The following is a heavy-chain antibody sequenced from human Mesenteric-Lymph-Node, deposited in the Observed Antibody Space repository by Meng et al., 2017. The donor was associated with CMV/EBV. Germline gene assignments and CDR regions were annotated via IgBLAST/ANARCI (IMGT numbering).Heavy chain of an antibody. Sequence: GGSLRLSCAASGFTFDEYGMSWVRQAPGKGLEWVGRIKRKSDGGTTDYAAPVKGKFTISRDDSQDTLYLQINSLKTDDTAVYYCTTDYGDYPNYFDSWGQGTLVTVSS. CDR1: GFTFDEYG. V-gene: IGHV3-15*01. CDR2: IKRKSDGGTT. J-gene: IGHJ4*02. D-gene: IGHD4-17*01. CDR3: TTDYGDYPNYFDS.